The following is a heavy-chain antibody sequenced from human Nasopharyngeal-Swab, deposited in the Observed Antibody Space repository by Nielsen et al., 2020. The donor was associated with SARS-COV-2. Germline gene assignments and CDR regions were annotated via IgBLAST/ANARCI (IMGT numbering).Heavy chain of an antibody. J-gene: IGHJ4*02. CDR2: IGTAGDT. CDR3: ARGGYSSGYEVDY. Sequence: GESLKISCAASGFTFSSYDMHWVRQATGKGLEWVSAIGTAGDTYYPGSVKGRFTISRDNSKNTLYLQMNSLRAEDTAVYYCARGGYSSGYEVDYWGQGTLVTVSS. V-gene: IGHV3-13*01. D-gene: IGHD6-19*01. CDR1: GFTFSSYD.